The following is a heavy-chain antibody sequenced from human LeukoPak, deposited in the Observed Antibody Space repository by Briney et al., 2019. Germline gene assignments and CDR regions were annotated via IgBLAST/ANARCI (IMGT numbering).Heavy chain of an antibody. CDR2: ISYDGSNK. J-gene: IGHJ4*02. CDR1: GFTFSSYG. Sequence: GGSLRLSCAASGFTFSSYGMHWVRQAPGKGLEWVAVISYDGSNKYYADSVKGRFTISRDNSKNTLYLQMNSLRAEDTAVYYCAKDLGYSYGWGYFDYWGQGTLVTVSS. D-gene: IGHD5-18*01. V-gene: IGHV3-30*18. CDR3: AKDLGYSYGWGYFDY.